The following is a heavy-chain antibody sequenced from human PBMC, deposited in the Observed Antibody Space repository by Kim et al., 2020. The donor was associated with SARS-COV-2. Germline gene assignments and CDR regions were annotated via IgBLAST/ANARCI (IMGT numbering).Heavy chain of an antibody. D-gene: IGHD5-18*01. V-gene: IGHV4-61*01. CDR1: GGSVSSGSYY. Sequence: SETLSLTCTVSGGSVSSGSYYWSWIRQPPGKGLEWIGYIYYSGSTNYNPSLKSRVTISVDTSKNQFSLKLSSVTAADTAVYYCARDLSYGGGYSYGGWFDPWGQGTLVTVSS. CDR3: ARDLSYGGGYSYGGWFDP. CDR2: IYYSGST. J-gene: IGHJ5*02.